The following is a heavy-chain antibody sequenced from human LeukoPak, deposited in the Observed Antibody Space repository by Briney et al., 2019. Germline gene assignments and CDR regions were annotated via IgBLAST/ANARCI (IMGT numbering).Heavy chain of an antibody. CDR3: ARDHDSSGYYQGIDY. CDR2: IYYSGST. V-gene: IGHV4-39*07. D-gene: IGHD3-22*01. J-gene: IGHJ4*02. Sequence: SETLSLTCTVSGASISSSSYYWGWIRQPPGKGLEWIGNIYYSGSTYYNPSLKSRVTISVDTSKNQFSLNLSSVTAADTAVYYCARDHDSSGYYQGIDYWGQGTLVTVSS. CDR1: GASISSSSYY.